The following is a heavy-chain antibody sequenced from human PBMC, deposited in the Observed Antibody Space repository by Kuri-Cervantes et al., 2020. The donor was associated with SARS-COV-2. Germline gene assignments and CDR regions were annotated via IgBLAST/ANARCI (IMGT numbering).Heavy chain of an antibody. Sequence: GESLKISCAASGFTFSSYSMNWVRQAPGKGLEWVSYISSSSSTIYYADSVKGRFTISRDNARSSLYLQLDSLKAEDTALYYCATSMVTFGGFIIQYYFNYWGQGTLVTVSS. J-gene: IGHJ4*02. CDR2: ISSSSSTI. CDR1: GFTFSSYS. D-gene: IGHD3-16*02. V-gene: IGHV3-48*04. CDR3: ATSMVTFGGFIIQYYFNY.